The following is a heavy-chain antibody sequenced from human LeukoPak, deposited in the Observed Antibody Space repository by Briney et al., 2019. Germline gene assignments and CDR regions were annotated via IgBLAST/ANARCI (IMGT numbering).Heavy chain of an antibody. J-gene: IGHJ4*02. CDR3: ARSNTEGSD. CDR1: GFTFSDYW. Sequence: GGSLRLSCAASGFTFSDYWMSWVRQARGKGLEWVANIKQDGSEKYYVDSVKGRFTISRDNAKNSLFLQMNSLRAEDTAVYYCARSNTEGSDWGPGTLVTVSS. D-gene: IGHD6-19*01. CDR2: IKQDGSEK. V-gene: IGHV3-7*03.